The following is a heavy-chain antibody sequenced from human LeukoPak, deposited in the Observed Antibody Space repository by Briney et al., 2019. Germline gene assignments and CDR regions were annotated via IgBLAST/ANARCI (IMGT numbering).Heavy chain of an antibody. CDR3: ARTRITIFGVVSSYFDY. D-gene: IGHD3-3*01. J-gene: IGHJ4*02. Sequence: ASVKVSCKASGYTFTGYYMHWVRQAPGQGLEWMRRINPNSGGTNYAQKFQGRVTMTRDTSISTAYMELSRLRSDDTAVYYCARTRITIFGVVSSYFDYWGQGTLVTVSS. V-gene: IGHV1-2*06. CDR2: INPNSGGT. CDR1: GYTFTGYY.